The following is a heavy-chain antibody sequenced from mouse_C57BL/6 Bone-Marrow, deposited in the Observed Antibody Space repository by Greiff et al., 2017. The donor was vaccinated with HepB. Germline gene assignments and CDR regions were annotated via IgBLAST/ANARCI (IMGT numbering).Heavy chain of an antibody. CDR2: ISGGGGNN. CDR1: GFTFSSYT. Sequence: EVKLIESGGGLVKPGGSLKLSCAASGFTFSSYTMSWVRQTPEKRLEWVATISGGGGNNYYPDSVKGRFTISRDNAKNTLYLQMSSLRSEDTALYYCARDGYYPYYFDYWGQGTTLTVSS. J-gene: IGHJ2*01. CDR3: ARDGYYPYYFDY. V-gene: IGHV5-9*01. D-gene: IGHD2-3*01.